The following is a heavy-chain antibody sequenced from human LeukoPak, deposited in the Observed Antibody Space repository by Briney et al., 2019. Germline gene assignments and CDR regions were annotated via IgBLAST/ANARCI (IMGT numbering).Heavy chain of an antibody. Sequence: GGSLRLFCAASGFTFSSYAMSWVRQAPGKGLEWVSGISGSGRTYYADSVKGRFTISRDNSKNTLYLQMNSLRAEDTAVYHCAKQYSSSWHYFDYWGQGTLVTVSS. CDR3: AKQYSSSWHYFDY. CDR1: GFTFSSYA. D-gene: IGHD6-13*01. J-gene: IGHJ4*02. CDR2: ISGSGRT. V-gene: IGHV3-23*01.